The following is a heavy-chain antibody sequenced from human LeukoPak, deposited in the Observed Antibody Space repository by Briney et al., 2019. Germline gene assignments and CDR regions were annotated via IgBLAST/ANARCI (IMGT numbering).Heavy chain of an antibody. V-gene: IGHV4-34*01. CDR1: GGSFSGYY. D-gene: IGHD3-10*01. J-gene: IGHJ3*02. CDR3: ARGESRLLRMVRGVIIGTAAFDI. Sequence: SETLSLTCAVCGGSFSGYYWSWIRQPPGKGLEWIGEINHSGSTNYNPSLKSRVTISVDTSKNQFSLKLSSVTAADTAVYYCARGESRLLRMVRGVIIGTAAFDIWGQGTMVTVSS. CDR2: INHSGST.